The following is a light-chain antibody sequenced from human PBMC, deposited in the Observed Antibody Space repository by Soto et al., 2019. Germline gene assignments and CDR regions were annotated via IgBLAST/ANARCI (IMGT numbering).Light chain of an antibody. V-gene: IGKV3-11*01. CDR2: DAS. CDR3: QQRSDGPST. CDR1: QTVSSY. J-gene: IGKJ4*01. Sequence: EIVLTQSPATLSLSPGDRATLSCRASQTVSSYLAWYQQKPGQAPRLLIYDASSRATGIPARFRDSGSGTDFALAIIGVETEDLAVYYCQQRSDGPSTFGGGTKVEIE.